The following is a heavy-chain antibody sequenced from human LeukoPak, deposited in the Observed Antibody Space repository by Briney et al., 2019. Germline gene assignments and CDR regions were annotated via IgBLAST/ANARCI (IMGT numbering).Heavy chain of an antibody. Sequence: ASVKVSCKASGYTFTSYYIYWMRQAHGHGLDWMGIINPSGGRTNYAHKFQGRVTMTRDTSISTAYMELSRLRSDDTAVYYCARAGRGYSSGWYAVVDYWGQGTLVTVSS. J-gene: IGHJ4*02. CDR3: ARAGRGYSSGWYAVVDY. V-gene: IGHV1-46*01. CDR1: GYTFTSYY. D-gene: IGHD6-13*01. CDR2: INPSGGRT.